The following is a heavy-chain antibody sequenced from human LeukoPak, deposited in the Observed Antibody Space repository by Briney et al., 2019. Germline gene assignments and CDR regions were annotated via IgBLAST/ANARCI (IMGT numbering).Heavy chain of an antibody. J-gene: IGHJ5*02. CDR3: ARDLKTGTTGYNWFDP. D-gene: IGHD1-1*01. Sequence: GASVKVSCKASGYTFTSYGISWVRQAPGQGLEWMGWISAYNGNTNYAQKLQGRVTMTTDTSTSTAYMELRSLRSDDTAVYYCARDLKTGTTGYNWFDPWGQGTLVTVSS. CDR1: GYTFTSYG. CDR2: ISAYNGNT. V-gene: IGHV1-18*01.